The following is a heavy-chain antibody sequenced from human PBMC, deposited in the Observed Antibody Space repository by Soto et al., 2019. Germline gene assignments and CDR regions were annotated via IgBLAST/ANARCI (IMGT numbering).Heavy chain of an antibody. CDR2: IYYSGST. Sequence: QVQLQESGPGLVKPSQTLSLTCTVSGGSISSGDYYWSWIRQPPGKGLEWIGYIYYSGSTYYNPSLKSRVIISVDTSKNQFSLKLSSVTAADTAVYYCARDPVLNPTVTTPYWYFDLWGRGTLVTVSS. CDR3: ARDPVLNPTVTTPYWYFDL. D-gene: IGHD4-17*01. CDR1: GGSISSGDYY. V-gene: IGHV4-30-4*01. J-gene: IGHJ2*01.